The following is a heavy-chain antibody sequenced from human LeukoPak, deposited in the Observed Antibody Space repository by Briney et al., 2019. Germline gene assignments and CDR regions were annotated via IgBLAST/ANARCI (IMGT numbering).Heavy chain of an antibody. D-gene: IGHD1-26*01. Sequence: SETLSLTCTVSGGSISSSSYYWGWIRQPPGKGLEWIGSIYYSGSTYYNPSLKSRVTISVDTSKNQFSLKLSSVTAADTAVYYCATTGKWELPAFWGQGTLVTVSS. CDR2: IYYSGST. V-gene: IGHV4-39*07. CDR1: GGSISSSSYY. J-gene: IGHJ4*02. CDR3: ATTGKWELPAF.